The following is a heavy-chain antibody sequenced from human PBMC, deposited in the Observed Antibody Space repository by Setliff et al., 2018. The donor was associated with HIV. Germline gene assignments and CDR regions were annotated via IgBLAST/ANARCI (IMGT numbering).Heavy chain of an antibody. CDR1: GFTFSGFA. D-gene: IGHD6-13*01. CDR2: VSGGGTAT. CDR3: ARSKGGSNWPFDY. J-gene: IGHJ4*02. Sequence: GGSLRLSCGASGFTFSGFAMNWVRHAPGKGLEWVSAVSGGGTATEYAGSVQGRFTISRDNSKNALYLEMNNLRAEDTAIYYCARSKGGSNWPFDYWGQGTLVTVS. V-gene: IGHV3-23*01.